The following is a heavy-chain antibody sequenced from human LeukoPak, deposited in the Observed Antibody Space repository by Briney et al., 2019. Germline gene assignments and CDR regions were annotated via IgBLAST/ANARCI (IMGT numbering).Heavy chain of an antibody. CDR3: ARDSSDAPGWYGTGWFDP. CDR1: GGSISSGSYY. CDR2: IYTSGST. Sequence: PSETLSLTCTVSGGSISSGSYYWSWIRQPAGKGLEWIGRIYTSGSTNYNPSLKSRVTISVDTSKNQFSLKLSSVTAADTAVYYCARDSSDAPGWYGTGWFDPWGQGTLVTVSS. J-gene: IGHJ5*02. D-gene: IGHD6-19*01. V-gene: IGHV4-61*02.